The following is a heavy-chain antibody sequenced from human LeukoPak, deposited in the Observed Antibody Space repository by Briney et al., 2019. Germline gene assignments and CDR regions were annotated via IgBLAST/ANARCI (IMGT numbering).Heavy chain of an antibody. D-gene: IGHD2-21*02. CDR2: INSDGSST. J-gene: IGHJ4*02. CDR3: ARGPAYCGGDCYYDY. CDR1: GFTFSSYS. V-gene: IGHV3-74*01. Sequence: GGSLRLSCAASGFTFSSYSMNRVRQAPGKGLAWVSRINSDGSSTSYADSVKGRFTISRDNAKNTLYLQMNSLRAEDTAVYYCARGPAYCGGDCYYDYWGQGTLVTVSS.